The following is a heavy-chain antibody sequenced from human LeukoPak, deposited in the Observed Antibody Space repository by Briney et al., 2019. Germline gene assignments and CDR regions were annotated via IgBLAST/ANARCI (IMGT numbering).Heavy chain of an antibody. CDR2: IYYTGNT. CDR3: ASAFHEVPAALTPYVGFEL. D-gene: IGHD2-2*01. V-gene: IGHV4-59*08. J-gene: IGHJ3*01. Sequence: MPSETLSLTCTVSGGSISHYCWTWIRQSPGKGLEWIGYIYYTGNTKYNPSLMSRVTMSVDTSKNQFSLKLTSVTAADTAVYYCASAFHEVPAALTPYVGFELWGQGTMVTVSS. CDR1: GGSISHYC.